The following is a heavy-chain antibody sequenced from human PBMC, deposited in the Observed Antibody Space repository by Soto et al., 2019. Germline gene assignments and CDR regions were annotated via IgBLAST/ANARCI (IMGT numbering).Heavy chain of an antibody. D-gene: IGHD3-3*01. CDR1: GFTFSSYG. Sequence: GGSLRLSCAASGFTFSSYGMHWVRQAPGKGLEWVAVIWYDGSNKYYADSVKGRFTISRDNSKNTLYLQMNSLRAEDTAVYYCARDPLPYYDFWSGYGLGGWFDPWDQGTPGHRLL. CDR2: IWYDGSNK. CDR3: ARDPLPYYDFWSGYGLGGWFDP. V-gene: IGHV3-33*01. J-gene: IGHJ5*02.